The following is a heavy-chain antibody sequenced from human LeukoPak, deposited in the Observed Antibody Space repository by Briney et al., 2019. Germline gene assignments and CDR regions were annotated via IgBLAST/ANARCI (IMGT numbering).Heavy chain of an antibody. J-gene: IGHJ4*02. CDR1: GFTFGTFA. V-gene: IGHV3-23*01. CDR3: AKGHYDFRDY. D-gene: IGHD3-3*01. CDR2: ITGDDST. Sequence: GGPLRLSCAASGFTFGTFAFSWVRQAPGKGLEWASSITGDDSTYYADSVKGRFTISRDTSSNTLYLQMNSLRAEDTALYYCAKGHYDFRDYWGQGTLVTVSS.